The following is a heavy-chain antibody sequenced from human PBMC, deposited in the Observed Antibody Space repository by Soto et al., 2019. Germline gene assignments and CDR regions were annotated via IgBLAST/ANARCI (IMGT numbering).Heavy chain of an antibody. CDR2: ISGSGGST. CDR3: AKVRAAFAYYDSADNSDGMDV. V-gene: IGHV3-23*01. Sequence: GGSLRLSCAASGFTFSSYAMSWVRQAPGKGLEWVSAISGSGGSTYYADSVKGRFPIPRDNSKNTLYLQMNSLRAEDTAVYYCAKVRAAFAYYDSADNSDGMDVWGQGTTVTVSS. D-gene: IGHD3-10*01. J-gene: IGHJ6*02. CDR1: GFTFSSYA.